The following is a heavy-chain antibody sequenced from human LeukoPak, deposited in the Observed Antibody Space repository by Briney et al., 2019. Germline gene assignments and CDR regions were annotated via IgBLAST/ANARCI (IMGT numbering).Heavy chain of an antibody. CDR1: GGSISSGGCY. Sequence: PSQTLSLTCTVSGGSISSGGCYWSWIRQPPGKGLEWIGYIYYSRTTYYNPSLKSRVTKSVDTSKNHFSLKLSSVTAADTAVYYCAREYYDSSAYSLDYWGQGTLVSVSS. CDR3: AREYYDSSAYSLDY. J-gene: IGHJ4*02. V-gene: IGHV4-31*03. D-gene: IGHD3-22*01. CDR2: IYYSRTT.